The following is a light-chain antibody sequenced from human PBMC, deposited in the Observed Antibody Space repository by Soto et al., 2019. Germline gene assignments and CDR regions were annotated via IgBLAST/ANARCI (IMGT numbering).Light chain of an antibody. V-gene: IGKV1-6*01. J-gene: IGKJ2*01. CDR3: LQDYNYPYT. CDR2: AAS. CDR1: QGIKSD. Sequence: AIKMTQSPSSLSASVGDRVTITCRASQGIKSDVAWYQQIPGKAPKLLIYAASSLQSGVPSRFSGSGSGTDFTLTINSLQPEDFAAYYCLQDYNYPYTFGQGTKLEIK.